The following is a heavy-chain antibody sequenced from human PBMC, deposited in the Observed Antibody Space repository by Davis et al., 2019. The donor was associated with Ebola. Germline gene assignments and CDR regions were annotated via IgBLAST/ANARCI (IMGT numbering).Heavy chain of an antibody. CDR1: GGTFSSYA. D-gene: IGHD4-17*01. V-gene: IGHV1-69*13. J-gene: IGHJ5*02. CDR2: IIPIFGTA. Sequence: SVNVSYKASGGTFSSYAISWVRQAPGQGLEWMGGIIPIFGTANYAQKFQGRVTITADESTSTAYMELSSLRSEDTAVYYCARDDYGDNWFDPWGQGTLVTVSS. CDR3: ARDDYGDNWFDP.